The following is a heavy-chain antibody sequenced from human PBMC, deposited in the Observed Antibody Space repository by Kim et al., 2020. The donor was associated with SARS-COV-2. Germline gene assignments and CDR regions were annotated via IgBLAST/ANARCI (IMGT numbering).Heavy chain of an antibody. Sequence: AASLRGAFSISRDNPKNTMYLKMNSLRGEDPAIYYCAQGLWTVASAAFDIWGQGTMVTVSS. CDR3: AQGLWTVASAAFDI. D-gene: IGHD2-21*01. J-gene: IGHJ3*02. V-gene: IGHV3-23*01.